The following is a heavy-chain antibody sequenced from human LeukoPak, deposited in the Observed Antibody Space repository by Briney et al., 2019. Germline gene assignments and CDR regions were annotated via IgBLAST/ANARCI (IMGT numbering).Heavy chain of an antibody. CDR3: ARAPPFLTGGDFDY. CDR2: IIPILGIA. Sequence: VASVKVSCKASGGTFSSYAISWVRQAPGQGLEWMGRIIPILGIANYAQKFQGRVTMTRDTSTSTVYMELSSLRSEDTAVYYCARAPPFLTGGDFDYWGQGTLVTVSS. V-gene: IGHV1-69*04. D-gene: IGHD7-27*01. CDR1: GGTFSSYA. J-gene: IGHJ4*02.